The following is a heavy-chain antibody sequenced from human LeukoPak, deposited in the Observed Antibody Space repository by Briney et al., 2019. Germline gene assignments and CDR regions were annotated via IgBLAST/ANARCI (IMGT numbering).Heavy chain of an antibody. J-gene: IGHJ4*02. D-gene: IGHD2-15*01. CDR1: GFTFSSYS. CDR2: ISSSSSYI. Sequence: GGSLRLSCAASGFTFSSYSMNWVRQAPGKGLEWVSSISSSSSYIYYADSVKGRFTISRDNARNTLYLQMSSLRAEDTAVYYCARGGPIYCSGDSCYPGDYWGQGTLVTVSS. V-gene: IGHV3-21*01. CDR3: ARGGPIYCSGDSCYPGDY.